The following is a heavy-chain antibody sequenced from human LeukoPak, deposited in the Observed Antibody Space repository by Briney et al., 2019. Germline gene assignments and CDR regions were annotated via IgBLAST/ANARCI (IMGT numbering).Heavy chain of an antibody. Sequence: GGSLRLSCAASGFTFSSYGMLWVRQAPGKGLKWVASIVSDGSDKYYGDSVKGRFTISRDNSKNRLYLQMNSLRAEDTAVYYCAKGSGSSYIDYWGQGTLVTVSS. J-gene: IGHJ4*02. CDR3: AKGSGSSYIDY. CDR1: GFTFSSYG. D-gene: IGHD1-26*01. V-gene: IGHV3-30*02. CDR2: IVSDGSDK.